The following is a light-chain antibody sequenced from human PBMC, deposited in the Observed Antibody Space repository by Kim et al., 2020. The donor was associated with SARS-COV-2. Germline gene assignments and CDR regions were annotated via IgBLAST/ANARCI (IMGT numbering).Light chain of an antibody. CDR3: QSYDSSLSGYV. CDR2: GNS. J-gene: IGLJ1*01. CDR1: SSNIGAGYD. V-gene: IGLV1-40*01. Sequence: RVTISCTGSSSNIGAGYDVHWYQQLPGTAPKLLIYGNSNRPSGVPDRFSGSKSGTSASLAITGLQAEDEADYYCQSYDSSLSGYVFGTGTKVTAL.